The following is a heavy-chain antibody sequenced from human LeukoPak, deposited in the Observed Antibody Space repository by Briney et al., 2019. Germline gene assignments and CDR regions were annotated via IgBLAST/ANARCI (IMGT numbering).Heavy chain of an antibody. V-gene: IGHV1-2*02. D-gene: IGHD2-21*01. CDR1: GYTFTGYY. CDR2: INPNSGGT. J-gene: IGHJ3*02. CDR3: ARQPYFDAFDI. Sequence: ASVKVSCKASGYTFTGYYMHWVRQAPGQGLEWMGWINPNSGGTNYAQKFQGRVTVTRDTSISTAYMELSRLRSDDTVVYYCARQPYFDAFDIWGQGTMVTVSS.